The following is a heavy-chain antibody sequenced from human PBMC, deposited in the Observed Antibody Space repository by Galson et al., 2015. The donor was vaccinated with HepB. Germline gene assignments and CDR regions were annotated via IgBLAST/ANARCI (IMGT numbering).Heavy chain of an antibody. D-gene: IGHD3-10*01. CDR2: ISIFSTTK. CDR1: GFTFSSYS. Sequence: SLRLSCAASGFTFSSYSMNWVRQAPGKGLEWVSYISIFSTTKYYADSVKGRFTISRDNAKNSLYLQMNSLRDEDTAVYYCAFSSGDYWYFDLWGRGTLVTVSS. V-gene: IGHV3-48*02. CDR3: AFSSGDYWYFDL. J-gene: IGHJ2*01.